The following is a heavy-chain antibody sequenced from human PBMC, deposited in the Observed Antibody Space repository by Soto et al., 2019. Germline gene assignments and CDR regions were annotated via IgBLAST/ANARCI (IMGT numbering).Heavy chain of an antibody. CDR2: ISSSSSTI. CDR1: GFTFSSYS. V-gene: IGHV3-48*01. Sequence: EVQLVESGGGLVQPGGSLRLSCAASGFTFSSYSMNWVRQAPGKGLEWVSYISSSSSTIYYVDSVKGRFTISRDNAKNSLYLQMNSLRAEDTSVYYCARVSGYSYGPLDYWRQGTLVTVSS. J-gene: IGHJ4*02. D-gene: IGHD5-18*01. CDR3: ARVSGYSYGPLDY.